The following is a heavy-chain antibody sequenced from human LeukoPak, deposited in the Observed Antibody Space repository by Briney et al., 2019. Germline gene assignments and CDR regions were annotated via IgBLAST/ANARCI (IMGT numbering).Heavy chain of an antibody. D-gene: IGHD4-17*01. V-gene: IGHV3-23*01. CDR3: VKGGGDSYYYYMDV. CDR2: ITGSGSST. Sequence: QAGGPLRLSCAASGFTFSSYAMTWVRQAPGKGLEWVSTITGSGSSTYYADSVKGRFTISRDNSKNTLYLQMNSLRAEDTAVYYCVKGGGDSYYYYMDVWGKGTTVTVSS. J-gene: IGHJ6*03. CDR1: GFTFSSYA.